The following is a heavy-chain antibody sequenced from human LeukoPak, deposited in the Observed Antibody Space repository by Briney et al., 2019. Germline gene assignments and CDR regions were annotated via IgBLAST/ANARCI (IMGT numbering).Heavy chain of an antibody. CDR1: GASISSGSYY. V-gene: IGHV4-61*02. D-gene: IGHD3-3*01. Sequence: SSQTLSLTCTVSGASISSGSYYWSWIRQPAGKGLGWIGRIYTSGSTNYNPSLKSRVTISVDTSKNQFSLKLSSVTAADTAVYYCARNDAPYYDLWSGYYTAFDIWGQGTMVTVSS. CDR2: IYTSGST. CDR3: ARNDAPYYDLWSGYYTAFDI. J-gene: IGHJ3*02.